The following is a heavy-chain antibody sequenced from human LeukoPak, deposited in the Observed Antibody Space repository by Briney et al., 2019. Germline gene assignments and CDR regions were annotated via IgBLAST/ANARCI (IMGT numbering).Heavy chain of an antibody. J-gene: IGHJ4*02. CDR2: IYSGGST. CDR3: ARDSLRYQHFDY. V-gene: IGHV3-53*01. Sequence: EGSLRLSCAASGFTVSSNYMSWVRQAPGKGLEWVSVIYSGGSTYYADSVKGRFTISRDNAKNSLYLQMNSLRAEDTAVYYCARDSLRYQHFDYWGQGTLVTVSS. CDR1: GFTVSSNY. D-gene: IGHD4-17*01.